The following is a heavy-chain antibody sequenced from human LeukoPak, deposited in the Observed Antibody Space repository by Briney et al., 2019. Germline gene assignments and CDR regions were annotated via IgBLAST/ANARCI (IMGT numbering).Heavy chain of an antibody. CDR3: ARLERTGYKARAMDY. J-gene: IGHJ4*02. V-gene: IGHV1-18*04. CDR2: ISAYNGNT. CDR1: GYTFTSYG. D-gene: IGHD5-18*01. Sequence: ASVKVSCKASGYTFTSYGISWVRQAPGQGREWMGWISAYNGNTNYAQKLQGRVTMTTDTSTSTAYMELRSLRSDDTAVYYCARLERTGYKARAMDYWGQGTLVTVSS.